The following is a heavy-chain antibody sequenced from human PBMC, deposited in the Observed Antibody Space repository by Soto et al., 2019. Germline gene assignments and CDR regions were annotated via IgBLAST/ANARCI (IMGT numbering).Heavy chain of an antibody. J-gene: IGHJ4*02. Sequence: QVQLVQSGSEVKKPGSSVKVSCKASGGSFSSNPISWVRQAPGQGLEWMAGIIPIFATVHYAQKFQGRVTITADESTSTAYMEQTSLRSEDTAVSFCARGGRGYSSAPRYYFDYWGQGTLVTVSS. V-gene: IGHV1-69*01. CDR2: IIPIFATV. D-gene: IGHD5-18*01. CDR1: GGSFSSNP. CDR3: ARGGRGYSSAPRYYFDY.